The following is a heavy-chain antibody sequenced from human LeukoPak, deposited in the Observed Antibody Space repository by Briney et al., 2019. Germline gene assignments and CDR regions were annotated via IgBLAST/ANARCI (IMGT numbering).Heavy chain of an antibody. CDR1: GFTFSNYA. CDR2: ITGSGGHT. D-gene: IGHD3-9*01. J-gene: IGHJ4*02. CDR3: AKWGDYDVLTGYYVSDY. Sequence: GGSLRLSCAASGFTFSNYAMSWVRQAPGKGLAWVSAITGSGGHTYYADSVKGRFTISRDNSKNTVFLQMNSLRAEDTAVYYCAKWGDYDVLTGYYVSDYWGQGTLVTVSS. V-gene: IGHV3-23*01.